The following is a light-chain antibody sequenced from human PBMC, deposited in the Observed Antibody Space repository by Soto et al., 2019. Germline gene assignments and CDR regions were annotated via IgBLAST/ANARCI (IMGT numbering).Light chain of an antibody. CDR2: GAS. CDR1: QSVSSRY. CDR3: QQYGSSPEYT. J-gene: IGKJ2*01. Sequence: EIVLTQSPGTLSLSPGERVTLSCRASQSVSSRYLAWYQQIPGQAPRLLMYGASRRATGIPDRFSGSGSGTDFTLTISRLEPEDFAVYYCQQYGSSPEYTFGQGTKLEIK. V-gene: IGKV3-20*01.